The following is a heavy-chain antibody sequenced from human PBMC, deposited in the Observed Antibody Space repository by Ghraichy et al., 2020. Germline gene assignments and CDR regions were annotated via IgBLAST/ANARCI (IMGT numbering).Heavy chain of an antibody. CDR1: GFSFSTNG. CDR2: IWFDGTNK. Sequence: GESLNISCAASGFSFSTNGMHWVRQAPGKGLEWVAVIWFDGTNKDYADSVKGRFTISRDNSKDTLYLQMNSLRAEDTAVYYCASGLGYCYYAMDVWGQGTTVTVS. D-gene: IGHD6-6*01. V-gene: IGHV3-33*01. J-gene: IGHJ6*02. CDR3: ASGLGYCYYAMDV.